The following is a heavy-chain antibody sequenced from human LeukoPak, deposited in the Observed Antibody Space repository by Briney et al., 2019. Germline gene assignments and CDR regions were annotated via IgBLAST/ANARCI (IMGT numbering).Heavy chain of an antibody. CDR3: ARVAAPDYDSSGYYIDY. CDR2: INHSGST. V-gene: IGHV4-34*01. D-gene: IGHD3-22*01. Sequence: SETLSLTCAVYGGSFSGYYWSWIRQPPGKGLEWIGEINHSGSTNYNPSLKSRVTISVDTSKNQFSLKLNSVTAADTAVYYCARVAAPDYDSSGYYIDYWGQGTLVTVSS. J-gene: IGHJ4*02. CDR1: GGSFSGYY.